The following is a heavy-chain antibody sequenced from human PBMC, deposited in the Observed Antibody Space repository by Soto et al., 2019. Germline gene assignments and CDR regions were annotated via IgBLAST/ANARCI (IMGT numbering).Heavy chain of an antibody. CDR1: GFTFRSYA. V-gene: IGHV3-23*01. Sequence: EVQLLESGGGLVQPGGSLRLSCAASGFTFRSYAMSWVRQAPGRGLECVSSIDGSGAGAYYADSVKGRFTISRDNSKNTLDLQMNSLSAEDTAVYYCAKGDILTGSKEGWDYWGQGTLVTVSS. CDR3: AKGDILTGSKEGWDY. CDR2: IDGSGAGA. D-gene: IGHD3-9*01. J-gene: IGHJ4*02.